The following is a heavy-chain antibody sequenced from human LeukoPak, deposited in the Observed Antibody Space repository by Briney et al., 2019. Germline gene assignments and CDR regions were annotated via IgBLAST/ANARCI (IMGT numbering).Heavy chain of an antibody. J-gene: IGHJ5*02. CDR2: IYHSGST. V-gene: IGHV4-30-2*01. D-gene: IGHD3-10*01. CDR3: ARGGEWFGELEGNWFDP. Sequence: SQTLSLTCAVSGGSISSGGYSWSWIRQPPGKGLEWIGYIYHSGSTYYNPSLKSRVTISVDRSKNQFSLKLSSVTVADTAVYYCARGGEWFGELEGNWFDPWGQGTLVTVSS. CDR1: GGSISSGGYS.